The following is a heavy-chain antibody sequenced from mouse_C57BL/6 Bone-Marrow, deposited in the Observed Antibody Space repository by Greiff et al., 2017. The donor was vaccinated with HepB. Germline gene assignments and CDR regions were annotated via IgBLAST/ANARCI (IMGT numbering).Heavy chain of an antibody. Sequence: EVQLQQSGPELVKPGASVKISCKASGYTFTDYYMNWVKQSHGKSLEWIGDINPNNGGTSYNQKFKGKATLTVDKSSSTAYMELRSLTSEDSAVYYCARREITTADYWGQGTTLTVSS. CDR2: INPNNGGT. D-gene: IGHD1-2*01. CDR1: GYTFTDYY. V-gene: IGHV1-26*01. CDR3: ARREITTADY. J-gene: IGHJ2*01.